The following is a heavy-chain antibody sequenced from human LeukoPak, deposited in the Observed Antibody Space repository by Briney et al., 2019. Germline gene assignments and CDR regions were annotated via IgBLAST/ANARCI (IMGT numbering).Heavy chain of an antibody. CDR3: ARDRGLDIAAAGKFRHYYYYMDV. J-gene: IGHJ6*03. D-gene: IGHD6-13*01. V-gene: IGHV1-46*01. CDR2: INSSGGST. Sequence: ASVKVSCKASGYTFTSYNMHWVRQAPGQGLECMGIINSSGGSTSYAQKFQGRVTMTRDMSTSTVYMELSSLRSEDTAVYYCARDRGLDIAAAGKFRHYYYYMDVWGKGTTVTVSS. CDR1: GYTFTSYN.